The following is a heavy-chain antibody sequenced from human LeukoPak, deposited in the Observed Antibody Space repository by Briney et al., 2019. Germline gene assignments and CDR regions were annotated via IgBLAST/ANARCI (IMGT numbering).Heavy chain of an antibody. J-gene: IGHJ4*02. V-gene: IGHV1-46*01. CDR3: ARDMYTSGRGY. D-gene: IGHD6-19*01. CDR1: GYIFTTYY. Sequence: ASVKVSCKASGYIFTTYYMHWVRQAPGQGLEWMGIINPSDGNTNYAQNFQGRVTMTRDTSTSTVYMELSSLRSEDTAIYYCARDMYTSGRGYWGQGTLVTVSS. CDR2: INPSDGNT.